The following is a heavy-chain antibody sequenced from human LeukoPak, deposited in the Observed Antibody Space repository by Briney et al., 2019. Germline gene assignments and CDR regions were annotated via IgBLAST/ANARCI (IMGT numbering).Heavy chain of an antibody. CDR2: ISAYNGNT. CDR1: GYTFTSYG. D-gene: IGHD3-9*01. Sequence: ASVKVSCKASGYTFTSYGISWVRQAPGQGLEWMGWISAYNGNTNCAQKLQGRVTMTTDTSTSTAYMELRSLRSDDTAVYYCARDGRPYYDILTGSFDYWGQGTLVTVSS. CDR3: ARDGRPYYDILTGSFDY. J-gene: IGHJ4*02. V-gene: IGHV1-18*01.